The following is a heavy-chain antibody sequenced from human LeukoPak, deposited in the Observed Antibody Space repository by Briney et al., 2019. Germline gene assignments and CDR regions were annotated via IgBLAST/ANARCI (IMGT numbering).Heavy chain of an antibody. Sequence: GGSLRLSCAASGFTFSSYSMNWVRQAPGKGLEWVSYISSSSSTIYYADSVKGRFTISRDSAKNSLYLQMHSLRAEDTAVYYCARHPDYCSSTSCYLFDYWGQGTLVTVSS. V-gene: IGHV3-48*01. CDR1: GFTFSSYS. CDR2: ISSSSSTI. D-gene: IGHD2-2*01. CDR3: ARHPDYCSSTSCYLFDY. J-gene: IGHJ4*02.